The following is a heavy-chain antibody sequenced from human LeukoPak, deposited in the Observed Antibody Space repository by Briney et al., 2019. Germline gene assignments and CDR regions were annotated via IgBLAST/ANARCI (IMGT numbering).Heavy chain of an antibody. CDR3: ASALTYCIAAACFDY. CDR1: GFTFSSYS. J-gene: IGHJ4*02. D-gene: IGHD6-13*01. V-gene: IGHV3-23*01. Sequence: PGGSLRLSCVASGFTFSSYSMHWVRQAPGEGLEWLSGISNTGRATDYADSIKGRFTISRDNSKNTVFLQMNSLRAEDTAVYYCASALTYCIAAACFDYWGQGTLVTVSS. CDR2: ISNTGRAT.